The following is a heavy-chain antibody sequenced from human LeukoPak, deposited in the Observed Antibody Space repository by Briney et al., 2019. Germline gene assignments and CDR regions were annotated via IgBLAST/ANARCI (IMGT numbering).Heavy chain of an antibody. D-gene: IGHD6-13*01. CDR2: ISAYNGNT. J-gene: IGHJ5*02. CDR3: ARDIVAAAETNWFDP. Sequence: ASVKVSCKASGYTFTSYGISWVRQAPGQGLEWMGWISAYNGNTNYAQKLQGRVTMTTDTSTSTAYMELRSLRSDDTAVYYCARDIVAAAETNWFDPWGQGTLVTVSS. V-gene: IGHV1-18*01. CDR1: GYTFTSYG.